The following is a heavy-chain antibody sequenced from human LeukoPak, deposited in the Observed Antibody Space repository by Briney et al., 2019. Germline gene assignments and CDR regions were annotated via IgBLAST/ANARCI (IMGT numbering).Heavy chain of an antibody. CDR2: IIPIFGTA. V-gene: IGHV1-69*06. CDR3: ASRVNGYEKAPYYFDY. Sequence: SVKVSCKASGGTFSSYAISWVRQAPGQGLEWMGGIIPIFGTANYAQKFQGRVTITADKSTSTAYTELTSLRPEDTPVYYCASRVNGYEKAPYYFDYWGQGTLVTVSS. CDR1: GGTFSSYA. D-gene: IGHD5-12*01. J-gene: IGHJ4*02.